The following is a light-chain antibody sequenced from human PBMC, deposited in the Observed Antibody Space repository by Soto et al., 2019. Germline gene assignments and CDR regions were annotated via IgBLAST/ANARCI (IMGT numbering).Light chain of an antibody. J-gene: IGKJ1*01. CDR1: QRISRW. CDR2: DVS. V-gene: IGKV1-5*01. CDR3: QQYHNYPWT. Sequence: DIQMTQSPSTLSVSVGDRVTITCRASQRISRWLAWYQQKPGKAPKFLIFDVSSLESGVPSRFSGSGSGTEFTLTINNLQPDDFATYYCQQYHNYPWTFGQGTKVDIK.